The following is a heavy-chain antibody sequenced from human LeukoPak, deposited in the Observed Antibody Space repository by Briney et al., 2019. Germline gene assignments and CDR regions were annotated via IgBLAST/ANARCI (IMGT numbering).Heavy chain of an antibody. D-gene: IGHD2-15*01. J-gene: IGHJ5*01. Sequence: ASVKVSCKASGYTFTGYFIHWVRQAPGQGLEWMGWINPNSGGTNYAQKFQGRVTMTRDTSIITAYMELSRLTSDDTAVYFCARGYRDSVGPCLDSWGQGTLVTVSS. V-gene: IGHV1-2*02. CDR2: INPNSGGT. CDR3: ARGYRDSVGPCLDS. CDR1: GYTFTGYF.